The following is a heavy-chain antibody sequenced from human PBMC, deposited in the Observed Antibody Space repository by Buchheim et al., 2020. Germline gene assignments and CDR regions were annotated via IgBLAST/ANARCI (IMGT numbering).Heavy chain of an antibody. CDR2: ISGSGGST. D-gene: IGHD3-10*01. CDR3: AKGPLPITMVRGVIVAPTSGYYGMDV. J-gene: IGHJ6*02. V-gene: IGHV3-23*01. Sequence: EVQLLESGGGLVQPGGSLRLSCAASGFTFSSYAMNWVRQAPGKGLEWVSVISGSGGSTYYADSVKGRFTISRDNSKNTLYLQMNSLRAEDTGVYYCAKGPLPITMVRGVIVAPTSGYYGMDVWGQGTT. CDR1: GFTFSSYA.